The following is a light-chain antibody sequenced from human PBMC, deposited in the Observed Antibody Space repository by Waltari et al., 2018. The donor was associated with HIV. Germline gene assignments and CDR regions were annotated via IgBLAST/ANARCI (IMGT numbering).Light chain of an antibody. CDR2: GAS. J-gene: IGKJ1*01. V-gene: IGKV3-20*01. Sequence: ETVLTQSPGTLSLSPGERATLSCRASQSVSSSNLAWYQQKPGQAPRLLIYGASSRATGIPDRFSSSGSGTDFTLTISRLEPEDFAVYYCQQYGSSQWTFGQGTKVEIK. CDR1: QSVSSSN. CDR3: QQYGSSQWT.